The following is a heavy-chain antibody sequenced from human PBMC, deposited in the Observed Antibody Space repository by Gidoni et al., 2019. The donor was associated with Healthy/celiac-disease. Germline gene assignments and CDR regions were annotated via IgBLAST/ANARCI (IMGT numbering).Heavy chain of an antibody. CDR2: INPNSGGT. D-gene: IGHD3-16*01. J-gene: IGHJ6*02. V-gene: IGHV1-2*04. Sequence: QDQLVQSRAEVTKPGASVTVSCKPSGYPFTGYYMHWVRQAPGQGLECMGWINPNSGGTNYEQKFQGWVTMTRDTSISTAYMELSRLRSDDTAVYYCARETWGYYGMDVWGQGTTVTVAS. CDR1: GYPFTGYY. CDR3: ARETWGYYGMDV.